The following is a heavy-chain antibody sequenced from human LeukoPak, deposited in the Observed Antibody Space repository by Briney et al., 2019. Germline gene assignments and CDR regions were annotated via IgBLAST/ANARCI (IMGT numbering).Heavy chain of an antibody. CDR2: ISYDGSNK. CDR1: GFTFSSHG. Sequence: GGSLRLSCVASGFTFSSHGMHWVRQAPGKGLEGVAIISYDGSNKYFADSVKGRFTISRDSSKNTLYLQMNSLRAEDTAVYYCARDRSSSWALDYWGQGTLVTVSS. V-gene: IGHV3-30*03. CDR3: ARDRSSSWALDY. D-gene: IGHD6-13*01. J-gene: IGHJ4*02.